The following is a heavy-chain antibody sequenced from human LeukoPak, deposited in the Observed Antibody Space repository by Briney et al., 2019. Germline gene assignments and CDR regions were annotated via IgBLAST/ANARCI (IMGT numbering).Heavy chain of an antibody. D-gene: IGHD6-19*01. Sequence: ASVKVSCKASGYTFTGYYIHWVRQAPGQGLEWMGWINPNSGGTEYAQKFQGRVTLTRDTSISTAYMELSRLRYDDTAVYYCARVPRFGYSSGWYGAFDIWGQGTMVTVSS. J-gene: IGHJ3*02. CDR2: INPNSGGT. V-gene: IGHV1-2*02. CDR3: ARVPRFGYSSGWYGAFDI. CDR1: GYTFTGYY.